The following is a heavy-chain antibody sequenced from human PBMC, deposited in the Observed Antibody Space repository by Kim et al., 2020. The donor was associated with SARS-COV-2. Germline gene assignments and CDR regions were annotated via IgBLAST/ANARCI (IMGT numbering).Heavy chain of an antibody. CDR2: IYYSGST. J-gene: IGHJ5*02. CDR1: GGSISSSSYY. CDR3: ARHAVQAAFDP. Sequence: SETLSLTCTVSGGSISSSSYYWGWIRQPPGKGLEWIGSIYYSGSTYYNPSLKSRVTISVDTSKNQFSLKLSSVTAADTAVYYCARHAVQAAFDPWGQGTLVTVSS. V-gene: IGHV4-39*01. D-gene: IGHD1-1*01.